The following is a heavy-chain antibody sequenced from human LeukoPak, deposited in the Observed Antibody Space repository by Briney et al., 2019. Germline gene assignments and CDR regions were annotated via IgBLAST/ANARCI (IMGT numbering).Heavy chain of an antibody. Sequence: ASVKVSCKASGYTFTSYGISWVRQAPGQGLEWMGWISAYNGNTNYAQKLQGRVTMTTDTSTSTAYMELRSLRSDDTAVYCCARDQDSSGWNNWFDPWGQGTLVTVSS. CDR1: GYTFTSYG. J-gene: IGHJ5*02. CDR3: ARDQDSSGWNNWFDP. V-gene: IGHV1-18*01. D-gene: IGHD6-19*01. CDR2: ISAYNGNT.